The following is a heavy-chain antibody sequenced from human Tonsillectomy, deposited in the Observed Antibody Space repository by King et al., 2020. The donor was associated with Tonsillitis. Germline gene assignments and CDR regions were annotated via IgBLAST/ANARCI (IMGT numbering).Heavy chain of an antibody. V-gene: IGHV7-4-1*02. CDR2: INTNTGNP. CDR3: ARGDLVSGWDNYFDY. Sequence: VQLVEPGSELKKPGASVKVSCKASGYTFTTYAMNWVRQAPGQGLEWMGWINTNTGNPTYGQGITGRFVFSLDTSVSTAYLQISGLKAEDTAVYYCARGDLVSGWDNYFDYWGQGTLVTVSS. J-gene: IGHJ4*02. CDR1: GYTFTTYA. D-gene: IGHD6-19*01.